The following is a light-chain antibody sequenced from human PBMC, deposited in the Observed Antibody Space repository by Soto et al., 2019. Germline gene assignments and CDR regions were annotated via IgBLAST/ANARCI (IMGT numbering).Light chain of an antibody. Sequence: QSALPQPASGSGSPGHRITISCTGPTSDVGSNNLVPWYQQHPGKAPKLMIYEISKRPSGVSNRFSGSKSGNTASLTISGLQAEDEADYYCCSYAGSSTSVVFGGGTKLTVL. V-gene: IGLV2-23*02. J-gene: IGLJ2*01. CDR2: EIS. CDR1: TSDVGSNNL. CDR3: CSYAGSSTSVV.